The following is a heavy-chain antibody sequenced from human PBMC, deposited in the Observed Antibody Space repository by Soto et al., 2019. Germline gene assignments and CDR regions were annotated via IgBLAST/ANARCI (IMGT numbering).Heavy chain of an antibody. CDR2: INAGNGNT. J-gene: IGHJ6*02. CDR1: GYTFTSYS. CDR3: ARGQREKAPYYYYYYGMDV. D-gene: IGHD1-26*01. Sequence: ASVKVSCKASGYTFTSYSIHWVRQAPGQRLEWMGWINAGNGNTKYSQKFQGRVAITRDTSASTAYMELSSLRSEDTAVYYCARGQREKAPYYYYYYGMDVWGQGTTVTVSS. V-gene: IGHV1-3*01.